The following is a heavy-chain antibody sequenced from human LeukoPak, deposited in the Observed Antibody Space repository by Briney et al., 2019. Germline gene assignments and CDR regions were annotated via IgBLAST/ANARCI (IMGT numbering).Heavy chain of an antibody. V-gene: IGHV4-59*01. CDR1: GGSISRYD. Sequence: AETLSLTCIVSGGSISRYDWSWIRQPPGKGLEWIGYMYNSGGTKYNPSLKSRAAISLDTSKNQFSPNLNSVTAADTAVYYCTREGGGRDGYNWGPFDIWGQGTMVTVSS. CDR2: MYNSGGT. J-gene: IGHJ3*02. D-gene: IGHD5-24*01. CDR3: TREGGGRDGYNWGPFDI.